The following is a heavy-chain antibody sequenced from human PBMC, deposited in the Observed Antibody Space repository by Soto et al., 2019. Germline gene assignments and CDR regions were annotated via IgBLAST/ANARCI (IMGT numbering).Heavy chain of an antibody. CDR2: MNPNSGNT. CDR1: GYSYTSYD. V-gene: IGHV1-8*01. J-gene: IGHJ4*02. D-gene: IGHD2-15*01. Sequence: ASVKVSCKASGYSYTSYDINWVRQATGQGLEWMGWMNPNSGNTGYAQKFQGRVTMTRNTSISTAYMELSSLRSEDTAVYCCALGMVVAATLDYWGQGTLVTVSS. CDR3: ALGMVVAATLDY.